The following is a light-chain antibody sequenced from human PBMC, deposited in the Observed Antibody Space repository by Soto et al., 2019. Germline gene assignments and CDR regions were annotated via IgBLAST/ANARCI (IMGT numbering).Light chain of an antibody. CDR1: QGISNC. V-gene: IGKV1-33*01. CDR2: DAS. J-gene: IGKJ2*01. Sequence: DIQMTQSPSSLSASVGDRVTITCRASQGISNCLNWYQQKPGKAPKLLIYDASNLETGVPSRFSGTGSGKDFIFTISSLQSEDIATYYCQQFENLPYTFGQGTKLEIK. CDR3: QQFENLPYT.